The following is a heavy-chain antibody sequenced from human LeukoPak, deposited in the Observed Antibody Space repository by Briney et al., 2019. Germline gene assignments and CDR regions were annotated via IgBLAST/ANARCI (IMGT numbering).Heavy chain of an antibody. CDR3: ASRGITMVRGVNSFDY. V-gene: IGHV4-59*01. Sequence: PSETLSLTCTVSGGSISSYYWSWIRQPPGKGLEWIGYIYYSGSTNYNPSLKSRVTISVDTSKNQFSLKLSSVTAADTAVYYCASRGITMVRGVNSFDYWGQGTLVTVSS. J-gene: IGHJ4*02. CDR1: GGSISSYY. CDR2: IYYSGST. D-gene: IGHD3-10*01.